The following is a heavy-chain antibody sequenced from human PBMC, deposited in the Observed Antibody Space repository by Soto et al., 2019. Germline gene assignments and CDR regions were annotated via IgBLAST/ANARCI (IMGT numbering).Heavy chain of an antibody. CDR1: GFTVSSNY. Sequence: GGSLRLSCAASGFTVSSNYMSWVRQAPGKGLEWVSVIYSGGSTYYADSVKGRFTISRDNSKNTLYLQMNSLRAEDTAVYYCARVAARAYYYYGMDVWGQGTTVTVSS. CDR3: ARVAARAYYYYGMDV. D-gene: IGHD6-6*01. J-gene: IGHJ6*02. CDR2: IYSGGST. V-gene: IGHV3-53*01.